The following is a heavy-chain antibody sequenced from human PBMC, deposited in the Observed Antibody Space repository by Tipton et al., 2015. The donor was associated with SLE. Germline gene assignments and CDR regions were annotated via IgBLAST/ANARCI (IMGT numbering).Heavy chain of an antibody. V-gene: IGHV1-69*04. Sequence: QSGAEVKKPGSSVKVSCKASGGTFSSYTISWVRQAPGQGLEWMGRIIPILGIANYAQKFQGRVTITADKSTSTAYMELSSLRSEDTAVYYCARVGYEQQLSFDYWGQGTLVTVSS. CDR3: ARVGYEQQLSFDY. CDR1: GGTFSSYT. D-gene: IGHD6-13*01. CDR2: IIPILGIA. J-gene: IGHJ4*02.